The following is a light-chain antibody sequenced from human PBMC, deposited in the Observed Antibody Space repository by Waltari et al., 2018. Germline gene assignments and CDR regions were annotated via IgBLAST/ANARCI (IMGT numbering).Light chain of an antibody. J-gene: IGLJ3*02. CDR1: SGISVGPYK. V-gene: IGLV5-45*01. Sequence: QAVLTQPASLSASPGASVSLTCTLRSGISVGPYKISWYQQRPGIPPQFLVKYRSDSTNERGSGVPSRFSGSRDTSANAGILLISGLQSEDEADYYCMILHNNAVVFGGGTRLTVL. CDR3: MILHNNAVV. CDR2: YRSDSTN.